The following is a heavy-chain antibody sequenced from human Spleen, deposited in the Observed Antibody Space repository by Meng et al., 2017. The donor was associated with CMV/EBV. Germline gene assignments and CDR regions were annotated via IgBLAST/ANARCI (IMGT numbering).Heavy chain of an antibody. CDR1: GFTFSSYW. D-gene: IGHD3-10*01. CDR3: ARGGSCYHH. Sequence: GESLKISCAASGFTFSSYWMSWVRRAPGKGLEWAANIKQDGSEKYYVDSVKGRFTISRDNAKNSVYLQMNSLRAEDTAVYYCARGGSCYHHWGQGTLVTVSS. V-gene: IGHV3-7*01. CDR2: IKQDGSEK. J-gene: IGHJ4*02.